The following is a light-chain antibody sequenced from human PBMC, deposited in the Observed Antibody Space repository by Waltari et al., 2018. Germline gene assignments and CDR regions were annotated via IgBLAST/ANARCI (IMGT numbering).Light chain of an antibody. CDR2: DDN. V-gene: IGLV3-10*01. CDR3: YSTDSTGNHVV. CDR1: ALPKKY. J-gene: IGLJ2*01. Sequence: SYELTQPPSLSVSPGQTARITSSGDALPKKYAFCYQQKSGQAPVLIIYDDNKRPSGIPERFSGSSSGTMATLTISGAQVEDEADYYCYSTDSTGNHVVFGGGTKLTVL.